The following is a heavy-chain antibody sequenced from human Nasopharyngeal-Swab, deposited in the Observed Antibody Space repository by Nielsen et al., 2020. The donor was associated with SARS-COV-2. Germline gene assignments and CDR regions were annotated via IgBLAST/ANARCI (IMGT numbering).Heavy chain of an antibody. CDR3: AKDGDGYNSDAFDI. CDR2: ISRDGGIT. J-gene: IGHJ3*02. D-gene: IGHD5-24*01. V-gene: IGHV3-43*02. Sequence: GESLKISCAASGFTFDDYAMHWVRQGPGKGLEWVSLISRDGGITYYADSVKGRFTIPRDNSKTSLYLQMNSLRTEDTALYYCAKDGDGYNSDAFDIWGQGTMVIVSS. CDR1: GFTFDDYA.